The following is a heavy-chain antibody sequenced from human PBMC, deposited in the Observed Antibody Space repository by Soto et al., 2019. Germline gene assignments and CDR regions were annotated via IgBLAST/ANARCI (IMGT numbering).Heavy chain of an antibody. D-gene: IGHD6-19*01. V-gene: IGHV3-48*02. CDR1: GFTLSSYS. Sequence: EVQLVESGGGLVQPGGSLRLSCAASGFTLSSYSMHWVRQAPGKGLEWVSYISGSGGTIYYADSVKGRFTISRYNAKSSLAVQMNSLRDEDTAVYFCARESGLRSSGWSYYFDFWGQGTLVTVSS. CDR2: ISGSGGTI. J-gene: IGHJ4*02. CDR3: ARESGLRSSGWSYYFDF.